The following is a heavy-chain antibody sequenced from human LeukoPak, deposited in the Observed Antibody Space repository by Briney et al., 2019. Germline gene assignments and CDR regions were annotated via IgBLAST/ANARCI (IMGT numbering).Heavy chain of an antibody. V-gene: IGHV4-39*01. Sequence: SETLSLTCTVCGGSISSSSYYWGWIRQPPGKGLEWIGSIYYSGSTYYNPSLKSRVTISVDTSKNQFSLKLSSVTAADTAVYYCARNRRLVNWFDPWGQGTLVTVSS. CDR1: GGSISSSSYY. CDR3: ARNRRLVNWFDP. D-gene: IGHD1-14*01. CDR2: IYYSGST. J-gene: IGHJ5*02.